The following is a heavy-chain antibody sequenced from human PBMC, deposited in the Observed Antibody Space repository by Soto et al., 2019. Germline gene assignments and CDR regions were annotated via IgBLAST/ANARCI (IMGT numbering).Heavy chain of an antibody. D-gene: IGHD3-16*01. V-gene: IGHV4-59*08. J-gene: IGHJ4*02. CDR1: GGSISSYY. CDR3: ASHREDPDAYYRYYFDY. Sequence: SETLSLTCTVSGGSISSYYWSWIRQPPGKGLEWIGYIYYSGSTNYNPSLKSRVTISVDTSNNHFSLRLISVTAADTAMYYCASHREDPDAYYRYYFDYWGQGALVTVSS. CDR2: IYYSGST.